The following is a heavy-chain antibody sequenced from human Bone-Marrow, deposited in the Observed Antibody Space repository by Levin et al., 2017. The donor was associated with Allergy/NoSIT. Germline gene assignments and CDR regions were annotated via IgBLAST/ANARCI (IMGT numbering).Heavy chain of an antibody. D-gene: IGHD6-19*01. J-gene: IGHJ6*02. CDR1: GYTFTGYY. CDR3: ARAKAVAVPYYYYYGMDV. Sequence: GASVKVSCKASGYTFTGYYMHWVRQAPGQGLEWMGWINPNSGGTNYAQKFQGWVTMTRDTSISTAYMELSRLRSDDTAVYYCARAKAVAVPYYYYYGMDVWGQGTTVTVSS. V-gene: IGHV1-2*04. CDR2: INPNSGGT.